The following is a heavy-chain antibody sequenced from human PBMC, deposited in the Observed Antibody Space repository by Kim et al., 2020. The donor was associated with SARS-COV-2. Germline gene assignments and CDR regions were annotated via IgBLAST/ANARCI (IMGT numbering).Heavy chain of an antibody. CDR3: ARGFPFDRSGYYFDGFD. CDR2: ISSSGDYV. CDR1: GFTFSDYS. V-gene: IGHV3-21*01. D-gene: IGHD3-22*01. Sequence: GGSLRLSCAASGFTFSDYSMNWVRQAPGKGLEWVSFISSSGDYVYYADSVKGRFTISRDNAKNSLDLQMNSLRSEDTAVYHCARGFPFDRSGYYFDGFD. J-gene: IGHJ3*02.